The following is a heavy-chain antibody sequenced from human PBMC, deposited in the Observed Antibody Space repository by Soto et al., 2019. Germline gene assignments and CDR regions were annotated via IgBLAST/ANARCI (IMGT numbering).Heavy chain of an antibody. Sequence: QVQLVESGGGVVQPGRSLRLSCAASGFTFSSYAMHWVRQAPGKGLEWVAVISYDGSNKYYADSVKGRFTISRDNSKNKLYLQMNSLIAEDTAVYYCARDGKVVDAFDIWGQGTMVTVSS. D-gene: IGHD2-21*01. J-gene: IGHJ3*02. CDR2: ISYDGSNK. V-gene: IGHV3-30-3*01. CDR1: GFTFSSYA. CDR3: ARDGKVVDAFDI.